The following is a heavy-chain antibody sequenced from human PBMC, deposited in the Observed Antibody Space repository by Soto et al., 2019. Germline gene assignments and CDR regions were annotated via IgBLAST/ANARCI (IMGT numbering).Heavy chain of an antibody. CDR1: GYSFTSYW. Sequence: GESLKISCKGSGYSFTSYWIGWVRQMPGKGLEWMGIIYPGDSDTRYSPSFQGQVTISADKSISTAYLQWSSLKASDTAMYYCARLAGFVSNDYGMDVWGQGTTVTVSS. CDR2: IYPGDSDT. CDR3: ARLAGFVSNDYGMDV. V-gene: IGHV5-51*01. D-gene: IGHD6-6*01. J-gene: IGHJ6*02.